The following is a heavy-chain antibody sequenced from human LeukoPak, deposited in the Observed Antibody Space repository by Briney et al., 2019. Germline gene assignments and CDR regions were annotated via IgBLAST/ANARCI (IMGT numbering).Heavy chain of an antibody. V-gene: IGHV3-74*01. CDR3: GREGRLGYNYAYAMDV. CDR1: GFTFSSYA. J-gene: IGHJ6*02. CDR2: INSDGSST. Sequence: GGSLRLSCAASGFTFSSYAMSWVRQAPGKGLEWVSRINSDGSSTTYADSVKGRFTISRDNAKNTLYLQMNSLRAGDTAVYYCGREGRLGYNYAYAMDVWGQGTTVTVSS. D-gene: IGHD5-18*01.